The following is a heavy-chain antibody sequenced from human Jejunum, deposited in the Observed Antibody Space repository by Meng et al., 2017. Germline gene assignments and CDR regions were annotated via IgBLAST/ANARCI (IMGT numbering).Heavy chain of an antibody. CDR3: AREYCISTTCYFDS. CDR1: GGSVSSTNCY. Sequence: QGLLQGSGPGLVWTSETLSLTCTVSGGSVSSTNCYWSWIRQPPGKGLEWIGYRYYSGSTNYNPSLKSRVTISVDTSKSQFSLKLFSVTAADTAVYYCAREYCISTTCYFDSWGQGTLVTVSS. J-gene: IGHJ4*02. V-gene: IGHV4-61*01. D-gene: IGHD2-2*01. CDR2: RYYSGST.